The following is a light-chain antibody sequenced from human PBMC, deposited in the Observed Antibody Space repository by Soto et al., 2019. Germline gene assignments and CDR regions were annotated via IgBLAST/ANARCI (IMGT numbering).Light chain of an antibody. CDR2: EVS. CDR3: SSYTSGTTPLV. V-gene: IGLV2-14*01. J-gene: IGLJ1*01. CDR1: SGDVGGYIY. Sequence: QSALTQPASVSGSPGQSITISCTGTSGDVGGYIYVSWYQQHPGKAPKLMIYEVSYRPSGVSNRFSGSKSGNTASLTISGLQAEDEADYYCSSYTSGTTPLVFGTGTKVTVL.